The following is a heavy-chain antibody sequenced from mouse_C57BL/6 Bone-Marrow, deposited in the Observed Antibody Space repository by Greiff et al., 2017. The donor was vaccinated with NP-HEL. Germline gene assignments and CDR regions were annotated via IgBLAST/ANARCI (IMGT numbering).Heavy chain of an antibody. CDR2: ISSGGDYI. D-gene: IGHD1-1*01. J-gene: IGHJ4*01. CDR3: TREYYYGSSYGGVDY. V-gene: IGHV5-9-1*02. Sequence: EVKLVESGEGLVKPGGSLKLSCAASGFTFSSYAMSWVRQTPEKRLEWVAYISSGGDYIYYADTVKGRFTISRDNARNTLYLQMSSLKSEDTAMYYCTREYYYGSSYGGVDYWGQGTSVTVSS. CDR1: GFTFSSYA.